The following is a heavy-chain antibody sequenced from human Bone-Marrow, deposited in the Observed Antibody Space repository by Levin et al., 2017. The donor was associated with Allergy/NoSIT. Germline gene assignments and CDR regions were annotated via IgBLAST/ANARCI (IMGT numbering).Heavy chain of an antibody. J-gene: IGHJ4*02. Sequence: GSLRLSCAVYGGSFSGYYWSWIRQPPGKGLEWIGEINHSGSTNYNPSLKSRVTISVDTSKNQFSLKLSSVTAADTAVYYCARVPVGYYGSGRSPHGFDYWGQGTLVTVSS. D-gene: IGHD3-10*01. CDR1: GGSFSGYY. V-gene: IGHV4-34*01. CDR2: INHSGST. CDR3: ARVPVGYYGSGRSPHGFDY.